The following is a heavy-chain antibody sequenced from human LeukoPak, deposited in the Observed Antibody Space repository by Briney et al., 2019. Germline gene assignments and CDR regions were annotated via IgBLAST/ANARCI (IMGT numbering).Heavy chain of an antibody. V-gene: IGHV3-15*01. Sequence: GSLRLSCAASGFTFSNAWMSWVRQAPGKGLEWVGRIKSKTDGGTTDYAAPGKGRFTISRDDSKNTLYLQMNSLKTEDTAVYYCTTEQFGESYRAFDIWGQGTMVTVSS. J-gene: IGHJ3*02. CDR1: GFTFSNAW. CDR2: IKSKTDGGTT. D-gene: IGHD3-10*01. CDR3: TTEQFGESYRAFDI.